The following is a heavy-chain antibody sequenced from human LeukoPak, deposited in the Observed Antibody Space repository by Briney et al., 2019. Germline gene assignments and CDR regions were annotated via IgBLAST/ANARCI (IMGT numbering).Heavy chain of an antibody. D-gene: IGHD3-22*01. V-gene: IGHV3-11*01. CDR2: ISSSGSTI. J-gene: IGHJ4*02. CDR1: GFTFSDYY. CDR3: AKDTGYYDSSGYNFDY. Sequence: GGSLRLSCAASGFTFSDYYMSWIRQAPGKGLEWVSYISSSGSTIYYADSVKGRFTISRDNAKNSLYLQMNSLRAEDTAVYYCAKDTGYYDSSGYNFDYWGQGTLVTVSS.